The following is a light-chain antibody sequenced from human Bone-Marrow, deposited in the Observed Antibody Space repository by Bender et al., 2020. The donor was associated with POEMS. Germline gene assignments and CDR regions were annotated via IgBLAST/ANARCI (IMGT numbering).Light chain of an antibody. V-gene: IGLV1-47*01. J-gene: IGLJ3*02. CDR2: RND. CDR3: VAWDASLNGWV. CDR1: SSNIGDNY. Sequence: QSVLSQPPSASGTPGQTVTISCSGSSSNIGDNYVYWYQHLPGTAPQLLIYRNDQRPSGVPDRFSASKSGTSASLAITGLQSDDEAIYFCVAWDASLNGWVFGGGTKLTVL.